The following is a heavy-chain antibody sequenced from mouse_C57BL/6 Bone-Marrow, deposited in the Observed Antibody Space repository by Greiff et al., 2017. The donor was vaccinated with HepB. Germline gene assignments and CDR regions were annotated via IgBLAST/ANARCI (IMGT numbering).Heavy chain of an antibody. Sequence: EVMLVESGGGLVKPGGSLKLSCAASGFTFSDYGMHWVRQAPEKGLEWVAYISSGSSTIYYADTVKGRFTISRDNAKNTLFLQMTSLRSEDTAMYYCARLGGGNYYAMDYWGQGTSVTVSS. V-gene: IGHV5-17*01. CDR1: GFTFSDYG. D-gene: IGHD4-1*01. CDR2: ISSGSSTI. CDR3: ARLGGGNYYAMDY. J-gene: IGHJ4*01.